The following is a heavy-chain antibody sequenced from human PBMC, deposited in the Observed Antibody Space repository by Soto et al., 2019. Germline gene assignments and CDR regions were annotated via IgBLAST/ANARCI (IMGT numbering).Heavy chain of an antibody. CDR3: AMQTFGGVTDDSFDI. V-gene: IGHV3-66*02. D-gene: IGHD3-16*01. Sequence: GGSLRLSCAASGFTVSSNYMSWVRQAPGKGLEWVSVIYSGGSTYYADSVKGRFTIYRDNSKNTLYLQMNSLRAEDTSVYYCAMQTFGGVTDDSFDIWGQGTMVTVSS. CDR1: GFTVSSNY. CDR2: IYSGGST. J-gene: IGHJ3*02.